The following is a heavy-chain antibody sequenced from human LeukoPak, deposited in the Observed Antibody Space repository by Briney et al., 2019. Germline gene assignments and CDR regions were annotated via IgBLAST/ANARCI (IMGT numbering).Heavy chain of an antibody. CDR3: ARGFRGYSYGLDY. V-gene: IGHV4-39*07. CDR1: GGSIRSSSYY. J-gene: IGHJ4*02. CDR2: IYYSGST. Sequence: PSETLSLTCTVSGGSIRSSSYYWGWIRRPPGKGLEWIGSIYYSGSTNYNPSLKSRVTISVDTSKNRFSLKLSSVTAADTAVYYCARGFRGYSYGLDYWGQGTLVTVSS. D-gene: IGHD5-18*01.